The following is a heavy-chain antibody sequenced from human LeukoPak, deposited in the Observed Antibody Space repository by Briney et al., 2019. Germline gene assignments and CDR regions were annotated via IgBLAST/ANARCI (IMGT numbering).Heavy chain of an antibody. D-gene: IGHD2-2*01. CDR1: GGTFSSYA. Sequence: ASVKVSCKASGGTFSSYAISWVRQAPGQGLEWMGRIIPILGIANYAQKFQGRVTITADKSTSTAYMELSSLRSDDTAVYYCARIAYCSSTSCYPMYNWFDPWGQGTLVTVSS. V-gene: IGHV1-69*04. CDR2: IIPILGIA. CDR3: ARIAYCSSTSCYPMYNWFDP. J-gene: IGHJ5*02.